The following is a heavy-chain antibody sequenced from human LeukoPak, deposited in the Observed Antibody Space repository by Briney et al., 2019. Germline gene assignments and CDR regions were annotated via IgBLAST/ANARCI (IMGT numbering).Heavy chain of an antibody. J-gene: IGHJ6*02. D-gene: IGHD3-10*01. CDR3: AKGSGTYYNDYYYYSGMDV. Sequence: GGSLRLSCAASGFTFSSYDMTWVRQAPGKGLEWVSSISGSGGTTYYADSVKGRFIISRDNSKNTLYLRMNSLRAEDTAVYYCAKGSGTYYNDYYYYSGMDVWGQGTTVTVSS. V-gene: IGHV3-23*01. CDR2: ISGSGGTT. CDR1: GFTFSSYD.